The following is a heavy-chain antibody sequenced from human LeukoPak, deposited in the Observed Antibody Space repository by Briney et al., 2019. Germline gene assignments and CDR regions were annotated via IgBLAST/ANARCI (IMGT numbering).Heavy chain of an antibody. CDR2: INPSGGST. V-gene: IGHV1-46*01. J-gene: IGHJ4*02. Sequence: ASVKVSCKASGDTFSSYYMHWVRQAPGQGLEWMGIINPSGGSTSYAQKFQGRVTMTRDTSTSTVYMELSSLRFEDTAVYYCARPRSSMYDATGDFDYWGQGTLVTVSS. CDR1: GDTFSSYY. CDR3: ARPRSSMYDATGDFDY. D-gene: IGHD1-26*01.